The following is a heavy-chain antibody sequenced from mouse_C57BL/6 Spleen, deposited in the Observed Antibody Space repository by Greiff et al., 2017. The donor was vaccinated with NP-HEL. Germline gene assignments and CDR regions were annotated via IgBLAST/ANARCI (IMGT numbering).Heavy chain of an antibody. CDR2: IYPSDSET. D-gene: IGHD4-1*01. Sequence: QLQHPGAELVRPGSSVKLSCKASGYTFTSYWMDWVKQRPGQGLEWIGNIYPSDSETHYNQKFKDKATLTVDKSSSTAYMQLSSLTSEDSAVYYCASTGKGYFDVWGTGTTVTVSS. CDR1: GYTFTSYW. CDR3: ASTGKGYFDV. V-gene: IGHV1-61*01. J-gene: IGHJ1*03.